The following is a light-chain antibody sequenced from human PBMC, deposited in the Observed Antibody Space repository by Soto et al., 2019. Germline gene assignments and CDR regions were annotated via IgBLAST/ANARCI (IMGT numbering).Light chain of an antibody. J-gene: IGLJ2*01. Sequence: QSVLTQPPSASGTPGQRVTISCSGGSSNIGSKTVNWYQQVPGTAPKLLIYGNDQRPSGVPDRFSASKPGTSASLAISGLQSEDEADYHCAAWDGSLNGLLFGGGTKVTVL. CDR2: GND. CDR3: AAWDGSLNGLL. V-gene: IGLV1-44*01. CDR1: SSNIGSKT.